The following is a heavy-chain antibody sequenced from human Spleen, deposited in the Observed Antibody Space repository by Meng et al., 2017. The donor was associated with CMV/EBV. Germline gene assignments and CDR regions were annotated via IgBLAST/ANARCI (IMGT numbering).Heavy chain of an antibody. V-gene: IGHV4-59*12. CDR2: IYYSGST. CDR3: ALTMDNWFDP. J-gene: IGHJ5*02. CDR1: GGSISSYY. Sequence: SETLSLTCTVSGGSISSYYWSWIRQPPGKGLEWIGYIYYSGSTNYNPSLNSRVTISGDTSKNQFYLSLHSLTAADTAVYYCALTMDNWFDPWGQGTPVTVSS. D-gene: IGHD3-10*01.